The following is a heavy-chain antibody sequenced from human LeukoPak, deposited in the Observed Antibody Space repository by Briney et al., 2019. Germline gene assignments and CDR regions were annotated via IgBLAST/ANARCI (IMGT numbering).Heavy chain of an antibody. CDR2: IFHSGST. V-gene: IGHV4-38-2*02. CDR1: GYSISSVYY. CDR3: ARGLPGIAARHNFDY. D-gene: IGHD6-6*01. Sequence: PSETLSLTCTVSGYSISSVYYWGWIRQPPGKGLEWIANIFHSGSTYYNPSLKSRVTISVDKSKNQFSLKLSSVTAADTAVYYCARGLPGIAARHNFDYWGQGTLVTVSS. J-gene: IGHJ4*02.